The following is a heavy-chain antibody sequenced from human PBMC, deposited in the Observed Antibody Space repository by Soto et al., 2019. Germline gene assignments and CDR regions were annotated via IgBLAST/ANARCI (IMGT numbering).Heavy chain of an antibody. J-gene: IGHJ4*02. CDR2: INPSGGST. Sequence: ASLKVSCKASGYTFTSYYMHWVRQAPGQGLEWMGIINPSGGSTSYAQKFQGRVTMTRDTSTSTVYMELSSLRSEDTAVYYCARVYCSSTSCPTFDYWGQGTLVTVSS. D-gene: IGHD2-2*01. CDR3: ARVYCSSTSCPTFDY. CDR1: GYTFTSYY. V-gene: IGHV1-46*01.